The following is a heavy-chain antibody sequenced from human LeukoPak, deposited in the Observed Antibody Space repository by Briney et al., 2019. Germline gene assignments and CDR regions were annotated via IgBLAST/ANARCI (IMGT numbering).Heavy chain of an antibody. Sequence: PGGSLRLSCAASGFTFSSYSMNWVRQAPGKGLEWVSSISSSSYIYYADSVKGRFTISRDNAKNSLYLQMNSLRAEDTAVYYCARDAYSSGSGDFDYWGQGTLVTVSS. V-gene: IGHV3-21*01. CDR2: ISSSSYI. CDR1: GFTFSSYS. J-gene: IGHJ4*02. CDR3: ARDAYSSGSGDFDY. D-gene: IGHD6-19*01.